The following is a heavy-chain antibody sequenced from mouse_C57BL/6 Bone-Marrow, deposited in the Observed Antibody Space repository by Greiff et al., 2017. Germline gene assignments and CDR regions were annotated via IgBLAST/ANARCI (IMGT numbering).Heavy chain of an antibody. Sequence: VNVVESGAELARPGASVKLSCKASGYTFTSYGISWVKQRTGQGLEWIGEIYPRSGNTYYNEKFKGKATLTADKSSSTAYMELRSLTSEDSAVYFCARLNYYGSSDYWGQGTTLTVSS. V-gene: IGHV1-81*01. CDR3: ARLNYYGSSDY. CDR2: IYPRSGNT. CDR1: GYTFTSYG. D-gene: IGHD1-1*01. J-gene: IGHJ2*01.